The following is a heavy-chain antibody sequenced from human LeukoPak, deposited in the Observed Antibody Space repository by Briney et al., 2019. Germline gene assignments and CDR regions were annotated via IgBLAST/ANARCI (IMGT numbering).Heavy chain of an antibody. CDR1: GFTFSSYA. CDR2: ISGSGDST. J-gene: IGHJ4*02. V-gene: IGHV3-23*01. CDR3: AKDRRVYDISLVFDY. Sequence: GGSLRLSCAASGFTFSSYATSWVRQAPGKGLEWVSAISGSGDSTYHADSVKGRFTISRDNSKNTLYLQMNSLRVEDTAVYYCAKDRRVYDISLVFDYWGQGSLVTVFS. D-gene: IGHD3-22*01.